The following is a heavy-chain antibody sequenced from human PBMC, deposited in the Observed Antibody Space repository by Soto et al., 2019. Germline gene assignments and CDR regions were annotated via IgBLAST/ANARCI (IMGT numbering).Heavy chain of an antibody. CDR2: INSDGSST. D-gene: IGHD3-3*01. Sequence: GGSLRLSCAASGFTFSSYWMHWVRQAPGKGLVWVSRINSDGSSTSYADSVKGRFTISRDNAKNTLYLQMNSLRAEDTVVYYFEREDRQPPYDFWSGYPDYGGQGTLVTVSS. CDR3: EREDRQPPYDFWSGYPDY. V-gene: IGHV3-74*01. CDR1: GFTFSSYW. J-gene: IGHJ4*02.